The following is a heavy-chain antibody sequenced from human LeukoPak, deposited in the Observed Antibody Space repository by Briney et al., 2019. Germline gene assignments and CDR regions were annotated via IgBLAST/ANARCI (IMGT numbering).Heavy chain of an antibody. CDR1: GFTFSSYW. Sequence: GGSLRLSCAASGFTFSSYWMSWVRQAPGKGLEWVANINQDGSQKYYVDSVKGRFTISRDNAKKSLYLQMNSLRAEDTAVYYCGRVGAYYGSGSYSDYWGQGTLVTVSS. CDR2: INQDGSQK. J-gene: IGHJ4*02. CDR3: GRVGAYYGSGSYSDY. D-gene: IGHD3-10*01. V-gene: IGHV3-7*01.